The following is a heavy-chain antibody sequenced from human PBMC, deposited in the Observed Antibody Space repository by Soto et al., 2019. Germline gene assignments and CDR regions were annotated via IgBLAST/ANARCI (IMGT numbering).Heavy chain of an antibody. D-gene: IGHD6-13*01. CDR3: AKDRRPSYSASWYVTPADQ. J-gene: IGHJ5*02. Sequence: EVQLLDSGGGLVQPGGSLRLSCAASGFTFSTYAMSCVRQAPGQGLEWVSTISGSGGATSYADSVKGRFTISRDNSKNTVYLQMNSLRGEDTAVYYCAKDRRPSYSASWYVTPADQWGQGTLVTVSS. CDR1: GFTFSTYA. CDR2: ISGSGGAT. V-gene: IGHV3-23*01.